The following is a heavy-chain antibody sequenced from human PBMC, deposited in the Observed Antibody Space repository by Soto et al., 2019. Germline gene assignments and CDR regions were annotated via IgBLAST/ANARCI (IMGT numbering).Heavy chain of an antibody. CDR1: GGTFSSYT. CDR2: IIPILGIA. D-gene: IGHD6-13*01. CDR3: ARDSSSRPNSYFDY. V-gene: IGHV1-69*02. Sequence: ASVKVSCKASGGTFSSYTISWVRQAPGQGLEWMGRIIPILGIANYAQKFQGRVTITADKSTSTAYMELSSLRSEDTAVYYCARDSSSRPNSYFDYWGQGTLVTVSS. J-gene: IGHJ4*02.